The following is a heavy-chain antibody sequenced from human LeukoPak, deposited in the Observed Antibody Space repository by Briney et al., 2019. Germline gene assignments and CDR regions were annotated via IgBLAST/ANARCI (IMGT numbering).Heavy chain of an antibody. CDR3: AKDNPSRCDYSNYGYYFDY. V-gene: IGHV3-23*01. Sequence: GGSLRLSCAASAFTFSSFAMSWVRQAPGKGLEWVSAISGSGAYTFYADSVKGRFTISRDNSKNTLYLQMNSLIAEDTAVYYCAKDNPSRCDYSNYGYYFDYWGQGTLVTVSS. CDR1: AFTFSSFA. D-gene: IGHD4-11*01. J-gene: IGHJ4*02. CDR2: ISGSGAYT.